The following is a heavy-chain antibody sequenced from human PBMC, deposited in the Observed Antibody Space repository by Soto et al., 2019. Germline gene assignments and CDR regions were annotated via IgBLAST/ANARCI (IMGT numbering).Heavy chain of an antibody. CDR3: ARGVRGYCSGGSCYTDY. CDR1: GYTFTSYY. D-gene: IGHD2-15*01. CDR2: INPSGGST. Sequence: ASVKVSCKASGYTFTSYYMHWVRQAPGQGLEWMGIINPSGGSTSYAQKFQGRVTMTRDTSTSTVYMELSSLRSEDTAVYYCARGVRGYCSGGSCYTDYWGQGTLVTVSS. J-gene: IGHJ4*02. V-gene: IGHV1-46*03.